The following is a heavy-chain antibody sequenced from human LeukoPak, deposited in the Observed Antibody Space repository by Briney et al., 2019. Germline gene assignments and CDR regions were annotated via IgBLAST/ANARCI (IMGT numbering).Heavy chain of an antibody. CDR2: IIPIFGTA. Sequence: ASVKVSCKASGGTFSSYAISWVRQAPGQGLEWMGRIIPIFGTANYAQKFQGRVTITTDKSTSTAYMERSSLRSEDTAVYYCARDLNYYDSSDYWGQGTLVTVSS. CDR3: ARDLNYYDSSDY. D-gene: IGHD3-22*01. V-gene: IGHV1-69*05. CDR1: GGTFSSYA. J-gene: IGHJ4*02.